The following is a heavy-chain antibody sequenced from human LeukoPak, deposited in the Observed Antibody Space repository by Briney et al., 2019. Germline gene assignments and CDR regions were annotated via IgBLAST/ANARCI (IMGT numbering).Heavy chain of an antibody. D-gene: IGHD4-11*01. J-gene: IGHJ4*02. V-gene: IGHV3-23*01. Sequence: GGSLRLSCAASGFTFSSYAMSWVRQAPGKGLEWVSAISGSGGSTYYADSVKGRFTISRDNSKNTLYLHMNSLRAEDTAVYYCAESITTVTNCLDYWGQGTLVTVSS. CDR1: GFTFSSYA. CDR3: AESITTVTNCLDY. CDR2: ISGSGGST.